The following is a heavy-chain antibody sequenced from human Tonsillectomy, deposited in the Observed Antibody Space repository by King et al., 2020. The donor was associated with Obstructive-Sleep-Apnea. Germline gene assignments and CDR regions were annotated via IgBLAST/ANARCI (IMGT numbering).Heavy chain of an antibody. D-gene: IGHD2-15*01. CDR3: AKDRIRGGYFDY. CDR1: GFTFSSYG. CDR2: ISYDGSNK. V-gene: IGHV3-30*18. Sequence: QLVQSGGGVVQPGRSLRLSCAASGFTFSSYGMHWVRQAPGKGLEWVAVISYDGSNKYYADSVKGRFTISRDNSKNTLYLQMNSLRAEDTAVYYCAKDRIRGGYFDYWGHGTLVTVSS. J-gene: IGHJ4*01.